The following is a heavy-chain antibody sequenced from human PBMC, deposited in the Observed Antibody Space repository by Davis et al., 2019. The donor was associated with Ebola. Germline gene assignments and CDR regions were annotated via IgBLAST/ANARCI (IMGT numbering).Heavy chain of an antibody. D-gene: IGHD3-22*01. CDR2: ISYDGSNK. CDR1: GFTFSSYA. J-gene: IGHJ4*02. CDR3: ARLPWYYDSSGYGGIDY. Sequence: PGGSLRLSCAASGFTFSSYAMHWVRQAPGKGLEWVAVISYDGSNKYYADSVQGRFTISRDNSKNTLYLQMNSLRAEDTAVYYCARLPWYYDSSGYGGIDYWGQGTLVTVSS. V-gene: IGHV3-30-3*01.